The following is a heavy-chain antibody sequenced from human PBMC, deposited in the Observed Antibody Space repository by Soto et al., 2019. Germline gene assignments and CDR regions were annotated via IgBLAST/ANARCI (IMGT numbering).Heavy chain of an antibody. V-gene: IGHV2-5*02. CDR3: AHIPLTGYSSGSLDY. CDR1: GFSLSTSGVG. D-gene: IGHD6-19*01. CDR2: IYWDDDK. Sequence: SGPTLVNPTQTLTLTFTFSGFSLSTSGVGVGWIRQPPGKALEWLALIYWDDDKRYSPSLKSRLTITKDTSKNQVVLTMTNMDPVDTATYYCAHIPLTGYSSGSLDYWGQGTLVTVSS. J-gene: IGHJ4*02.